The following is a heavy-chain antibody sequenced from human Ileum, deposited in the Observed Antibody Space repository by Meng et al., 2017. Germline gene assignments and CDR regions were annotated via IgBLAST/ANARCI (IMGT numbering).Heavy chain of an antibody. Sequence: VRLQEWGPGLVKPSGTRALTCAVSGDSISRRDWWSWVRQPPGKGLEWIGEISQESGRTNYNPSLKSRVTISLDKSKNQFSLNLNSVTAADTAVYYCVRNEGYSLGDWGQGTLVTVSS. D-gene: IGHD2-21*01. CDR2: ISQESGRT. CDR3: VRNEGYSLGD. J-gene: IGHJ4*02. V-gene: IGHV4-4*02. CDR1: GDSISRRDW.